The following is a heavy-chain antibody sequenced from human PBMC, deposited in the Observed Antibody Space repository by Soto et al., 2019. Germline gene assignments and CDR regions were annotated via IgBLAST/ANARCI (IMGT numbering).Heavy chain of an antibody. CDR1: GFTFSSYA. J-gene: IGHJ3*02. V-gene: IGHV3-30-3*01. CDR2: ISYDGSNK. Sequence: QVQLVESGGGVVQPGRSLRLSCAASGFTFSSYAMHWVRQAPGKGLEWVAVISYDGSNKYYADSVKGRVTISRDNSKNTLYLQMNSLRAEDTAVYYCARAQGAVAGRGDAFDIWGQGTMVTVSS. CDR3: ARAQGAVAGRGDAFDI. D-gene: IGHD6-19*01.